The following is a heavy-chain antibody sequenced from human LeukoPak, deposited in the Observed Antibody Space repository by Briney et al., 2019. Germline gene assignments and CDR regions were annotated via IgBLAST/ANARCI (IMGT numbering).Heavy chain of an antibody. D-gene: IGHD3-10*01. CDR3: ARDGGGLNDAFDI. CDR2: IYSGGST. CDR1: GFTFSNYA. J-gene: IGHJ3*02. Sequence: GGSLTLSCAASGFTFSNYAMHWVRQAPGKGLEWVSVIYSGGSTYYADSAKGRFTISRHNSKNTLYLQMNSLRAEDTAVYYCARDGGGLNDAFDIGGQGTMVTVS. V-gene: IGHV3-53*04.